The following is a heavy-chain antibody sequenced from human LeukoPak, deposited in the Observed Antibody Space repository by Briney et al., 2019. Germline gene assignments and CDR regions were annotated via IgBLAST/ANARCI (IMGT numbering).Heavy chain of an antibody. CDR1: GFTFSSYG. D-gene: IGHD3-10*02. CDR3: AELGITMIGGV. CDR2: ISYHGSNK. Sequence: PGGSLRLSCAASGFTFSSYGMHWVRQAPGKGLEWVALISYHGSNKYYVDSVKGRFTISRDNSKNTLYLQMNSLRGEDTAVYYCAELGITMIGGVWGKGTTVTISS. V-gene: IGHV3-30*18. J-gene: IGHJ6*04.